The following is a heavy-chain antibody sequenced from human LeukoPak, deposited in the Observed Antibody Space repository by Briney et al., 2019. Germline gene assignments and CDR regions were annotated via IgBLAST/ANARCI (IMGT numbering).Heavy chain of an antibody. D-gene: IGHD3-10*01. CDR2: IYYSGST. J-gene: IGHJ4*02. CDR1: GGSISSSSYY. Sequence: SETLSLTCTVSGGSISSSSYYWGWIRQPPGKGLEWIGSIYYSGSTYYNPSLKSRVTISVDTSKNQFSLKLSSVTAADTAVYYCAVMVRGDNFDYWGQGTLVTVSS. V-gene: IGHV4-39*07. CDR3: AVMVRGDNFDY.